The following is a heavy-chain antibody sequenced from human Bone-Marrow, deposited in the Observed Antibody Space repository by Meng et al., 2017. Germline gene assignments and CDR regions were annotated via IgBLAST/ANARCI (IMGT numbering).Heavy chain of an antibody. CDR3: ASKGTSSSYDY. J-gene: IGHJ4*01. Sequence: GESLKISCAASGFTFDDYGMSWVRQAPGKGLEWVSGINWNGGSTGYADSVKGRFTISRDNAKNSLYLQMNSLRAEDTALYYCASKGTSSSYDYWGHGKQVTCSS. CDR1: GFTFDDYG. D-gene: IGHD6-13*01. CDR2: INWNGGST. V-gene: IGHV3-20*04.